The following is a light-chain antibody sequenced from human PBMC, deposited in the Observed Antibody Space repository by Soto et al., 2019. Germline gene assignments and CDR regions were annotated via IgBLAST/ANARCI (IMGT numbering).Light chain of an antibody. CDR3: QQYGNSTQT. CDR2: AAS. Sequence: EIVFTQSPGTLSLSPGERATLSCRASQTVSSSFLAWYQQTPGQAPRLIIYAASRRATGILDLFSCSGAGTECTRTISRLEPEDFAVYYCQQYGNSTQTFGQGTKVDI. CDR1: QTVSSSF. J-gene: IGKJ1*01. V-gene: IGKV3-20*01.